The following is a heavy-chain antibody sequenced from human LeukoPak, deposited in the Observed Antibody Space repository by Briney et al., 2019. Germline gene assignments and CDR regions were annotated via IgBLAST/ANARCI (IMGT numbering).Heavy chain of an antibody. V-gene: IGHV3-66*01. CDR1: GFTFSSYA. J-gene: IGHJ4*02. CDR2: LYSGGNT. CDR3: ARAYSDLIYVY. D-gene: IGHD3-16*01. Sequence: GGSLRLSCAASGFTFSSYAMHWVRQAPGKGLEWVSVLYSGGNTYYADSVKGRFTISRDNSKNTLYLQMNSLRSEDTAVYYCARAYSDLIYVYWGQGTLVTVSS.